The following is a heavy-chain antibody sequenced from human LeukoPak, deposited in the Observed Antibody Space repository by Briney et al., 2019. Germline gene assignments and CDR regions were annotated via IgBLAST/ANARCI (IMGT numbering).Heavy chain of an antibody. V-gene: IGHV3-21*01. CDR1: GFTFRRYS. D-gene: IGHD6-13*01. J-gene: IGHJ6*03. CDR3: ARAAIAAARIYYYMDV. Sequence: GGPLRLSCAASGFTFRRYSMNWVRQAPRKALEGGSFISTSSSYIHNAASVKAPFTISRDNAENSLYLQMNSLSAADTAVYYCARAAIAAARIYYYMDVWGKGTTVTVSS. CDR2: ISTSSSYI.